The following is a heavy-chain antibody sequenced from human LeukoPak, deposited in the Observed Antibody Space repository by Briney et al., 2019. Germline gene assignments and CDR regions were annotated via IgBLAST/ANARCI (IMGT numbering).Heavy chain of an antibody. Sequence: SGGSLRLSCAASGFTFSSYWMSWVRQAPGKGLEWVANIKQDGSEKYYVDPVKGRFTISRDNAENSLYLQMNSLRAEDTAVYYCARPRGSYSRHSFDIWGQGTMVTVSS. J-gene: IGHJ3*02. D-gene: IGHD5-12*01. V-gene: IGHV3-7*01. CDR1: GFTFSSYW. CDR2: IKQDGSEK. CDR3: ARPRGSYSRHSFDI.